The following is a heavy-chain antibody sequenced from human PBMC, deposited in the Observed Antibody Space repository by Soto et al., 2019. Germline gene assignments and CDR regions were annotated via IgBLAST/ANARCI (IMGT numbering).Heavy chain of an antibody. D-gene: IGHD3-3*01. CDR2: ISSNGNST. V-gene: IGHV3-64*01. CDR1: GFTFSFYT. J-gene: IGHJ3*01. CDR3: ARDQEWNYAGNAVNAFDL. Sequence: EVQLVESGGGLVQPGGSLRLSCAASGFTFSFYTMHWVRQAPGKGLEYVSAISSNGNSTYYANSVKGRFTISRDNSKNTLYLQMGSLRAEDMAVYYCARDQEWNYAGNAVNAFDLWGQGTMVTVSS.